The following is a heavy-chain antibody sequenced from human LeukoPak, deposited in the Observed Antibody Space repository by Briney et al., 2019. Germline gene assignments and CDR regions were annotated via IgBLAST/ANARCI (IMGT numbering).Heavy chain of an antibody. D-gene: IGHD1-7*01. Sequence: GGSLRLSCAASGFTFSNYWMSWVRQAPGKGLEWVANIKQDGSEKYYVNSVKGRFTISRDNAKNSLYLQMNSLRAEDTAIYFCAREDDWNYEDFWGQGTLVTVSS. CDR1: GFTFSNYW. J-gene: IGHJ4*02. V-gene: IGHV3-7*01. CDR2: IKQDGSEK. CDR3: AREDDWNYEDF.